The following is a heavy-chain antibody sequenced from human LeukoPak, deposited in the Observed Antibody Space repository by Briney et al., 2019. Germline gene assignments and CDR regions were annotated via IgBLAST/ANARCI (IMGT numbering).Heavy chain of an antibody. CDR3: AKSNGYGLVDI. V-gene: IGHV4-59*02. CDR2: IYYTET. Sequence: SETLSPTCTVSGGSVSNYYWSWIRQSPGKGLEWIGYIYYTETSYNPSLKSRVTISADTSRNQFSLKLNSVTAADTAVYYCAKSNGYGLVDIWGQGTMVTVSS. CDR1: GGSVSNYY. D-gene: IGHD3-10*01. J-gene: IGHJ3*02.